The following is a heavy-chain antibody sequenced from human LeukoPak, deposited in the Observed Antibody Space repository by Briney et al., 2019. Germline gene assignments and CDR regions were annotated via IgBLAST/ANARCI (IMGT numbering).Heavy chain of an antibody. CDR3: ARIGGYSYGSHY. CDR1: GGSISGYY. V-gene: IGHV4-59*01. D-gene: IGHD5-18*01. CDR2: ISHNGYT. Sequence: PSETLSLTCTDPGGSISGYYWSWIRQPPGMGLEWLGYISHNGYTNYNPSLKTRVTISVDTSNNQFSLKLSSVTAADTAFYYCARIGGYSYGSHYWGQGTLVTVTS. J-gene: IGHJ4*02.